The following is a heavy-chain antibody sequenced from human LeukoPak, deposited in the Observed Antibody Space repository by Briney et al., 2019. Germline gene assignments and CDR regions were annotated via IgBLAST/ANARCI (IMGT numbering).Heavy chain of an antibody. Sequence: SEALSLTCTVSGGSISSYYWSWIRQPPGKGLEWIGSIYYSGSTYYNPSLKSRVTISVDTSKNQFSLKLSSATAADTAVFYCARHSSGWLFDYWGQGTLVTVSS. V-gene: IGHV4-59*05. CDR2: IYYSGST. CDR3: ARHSSGWLFDY. J-gene: IGHJ4*02. CDR1: GGSISSYY. D-gene: IGHD6-19*01.